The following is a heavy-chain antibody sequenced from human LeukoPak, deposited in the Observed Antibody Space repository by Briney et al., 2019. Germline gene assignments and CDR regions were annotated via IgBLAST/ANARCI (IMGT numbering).Heavy chain of an antibody. CDR3: AREDTPATANY. Sequence: GGSLRLSCAASGFTVSSNYMSWVRQAPGKGLEWVSVIYSGGSTYYADSVTGRFTISRDNSKDTLFLQMHSLRPGDTAVYYCAREDTPATANYWGQGTLVTISS. D-gene: IGHD2-21*02. J-gene: IGHJ4*02. CDR1: GFTVSSNY. V-gene: IGHV3-53*01. CDR2: IYSGGST.